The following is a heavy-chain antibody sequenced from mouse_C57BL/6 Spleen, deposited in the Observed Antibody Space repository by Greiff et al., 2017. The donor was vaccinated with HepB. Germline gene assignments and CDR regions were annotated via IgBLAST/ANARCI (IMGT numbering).Heavy chain of an antibody. D-gene: IGHD2-1*01. CDR3: ARRGDYGNYVGY. J-gene: IGHJ2*01. CDR1: GYTFTDYN. Sequence: EVQLQQSGPELVKPGASVKIPCKASGYTFTDYNMDWVKQSHGKSLEWIGDINPNNGGTIYNQKFKGKATLTVDKSSSTAYMELRSLTSEDTAVYYCARRGDYGNYVGYWGQDTTLTVSS. V-gene: IGHV1-18*01. CDR2: INPNNGGT.